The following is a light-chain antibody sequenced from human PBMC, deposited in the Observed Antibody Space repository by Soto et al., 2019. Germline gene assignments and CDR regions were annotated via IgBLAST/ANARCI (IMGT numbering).Light chain of an antibody. J-gene: IGKJ4*01. Sequence: EIVLTQSPGTLSLSPGERVTLSCRASQSVTTGYLAWYQQRPGQPPRLVIYGASRRATGIPDRFSGSGSGTDFTLSISRLEPEYFAAYYCQQYGSSPCTVGGGTKVEI. V-gene: IGKV3-20*01. CDR1: QSVTTGY. CDR2: GAS. CDR3: QQYGSSPCT.